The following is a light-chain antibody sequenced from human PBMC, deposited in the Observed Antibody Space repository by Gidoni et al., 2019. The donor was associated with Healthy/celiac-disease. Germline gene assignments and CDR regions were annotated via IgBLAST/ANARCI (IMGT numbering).Light chain of an antibody. Sequence: SYELTQPPSVSVSPGQTARITCSGDALPKQYAYWYQQKQGQAPVLVIYKDSERPSGIPERFSGSSSGTTVTLTISGVQAEDEADYYCQSADSSGTLLVFGGGTKLTVL. CDR2: KDS. CDR3: QSADSSGTLLV. CDR1: ALPKQY. V-gene: IGLV3-25*03. J-gene: IGLJ2*01.